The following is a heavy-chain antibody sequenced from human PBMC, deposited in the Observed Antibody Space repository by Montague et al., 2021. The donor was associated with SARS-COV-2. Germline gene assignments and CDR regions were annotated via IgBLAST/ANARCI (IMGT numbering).Heavy chain of an antibody. D-gene: IGHD6-19*01. J-gene: IGHJ4*02. CDR2: LSSSGST. CDR3: ARPGSVSGWFYFDD. CDR1: GDSIDRDTYY. V-gene: IGHV4-39*02. Sequence: SETLSLTCIVSGDSIDRDTYYWGWIRQSPGKGLEWIGSLSSSGSTYYNPSLRSRVTISMDTSKNHFSLKVNSVTATDTAVYFCARPGSVSGWFYFDDWGQGTRVSVSS.